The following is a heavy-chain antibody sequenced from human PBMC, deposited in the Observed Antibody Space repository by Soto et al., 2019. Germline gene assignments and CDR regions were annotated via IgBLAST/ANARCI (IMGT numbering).Heavy chain of an antibody. J-gene: IGHJ4*02. CDR3: ARDLGGFPEY. CDR1: GYSFTSYG. CDR2: ISAYNGNR. V-gene: IGHV1-18*01. D-gene: IGHD5-12*01. Sequence: QVQLVQSGAEGQKPGASVKVSCKASGYSFTSYGISWVRQAPGQGLEWMGWISAYNGNRKYAQKFQGRVTMTTDTSTSTAYMELRSLRSDDTAVYYCARDLGGFPEYWGQGTLVTVSS.